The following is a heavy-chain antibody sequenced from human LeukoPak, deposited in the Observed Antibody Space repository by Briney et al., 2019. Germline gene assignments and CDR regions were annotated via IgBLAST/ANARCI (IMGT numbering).Heavy chain of an antibody. CDR2: IIPIFGTA. D-gene: IGHD4-23*01. CDR1: GGTFSSYA. V-gene: IGHV1-69*05. CDR3: AREETMVVTPQAPGYFQH. Sequence: ASVKVSCKASGGTFSSYAISWVRQAPGQGLEWMGRIIPIFGTANYAQKFRGRVTITTDESTSTAYMELSSLRSEDTAVYYCAREETMVVTPQAPGYFQHWGQGTLVTVSS. J-gene: IGHJ1*01.